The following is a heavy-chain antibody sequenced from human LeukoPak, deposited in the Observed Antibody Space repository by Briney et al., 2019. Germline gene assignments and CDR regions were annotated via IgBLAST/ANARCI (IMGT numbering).Heavy chain of an antibody. J-gene: IGHJ3*02. CDR1: GGSISNY. CDR3: ARHLRGTSTAFDI. CDR2: IYTSGNT. D-gene: IGHD3-10*01. V-gene: IGHV4-4*09. Sequence: SETLSLTCTVSGGSISNYWTWIRQPPGKGLEWIEYIYTSGNTNYNPSLKNRVTISVDTSKNQFSLKLSSVSAADTAVYYCARHLRGTSTAFDIWGQGTMVTVSS.